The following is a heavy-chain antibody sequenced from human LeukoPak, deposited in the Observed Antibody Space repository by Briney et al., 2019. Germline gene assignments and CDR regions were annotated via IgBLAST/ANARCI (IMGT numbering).Heavy chain of an antibody. CDR2: IYYSGST. D-gene: IGHD2-2*01. J-gene: IGHJ4*02. V-gene: IGHV4-39*01. CDR3: ARNAPIVVVPAAMPYFDY. Sequence: SETLSLTCTVSGGSISSRSYYWGWIRQPPGKGLEWIGSIYYSGSTYYNPSLKSRVTISVDTSKNQFSLKLSSVTAADTAVYYCARNAPIVVVPAAMPYFDYWGQGTLVTVSS. CDR1: GGSISSRSYY.